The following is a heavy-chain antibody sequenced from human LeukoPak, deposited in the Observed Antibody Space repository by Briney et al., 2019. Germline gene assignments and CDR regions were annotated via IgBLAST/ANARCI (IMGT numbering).Heavy chain of an antibody. CDR2: INPKSGGT. D-gene: IGHD6-19*01. V-gene: IGHV1-2*02. J-gene: IGHJ4*02. CDR1: GYTFTGYY. CDR3: ARDRANSGWSPMFFDY. Sequence: ASVKVSCKASGYTFTGYYIHWVRQAPGQGLEWMGWINPKSGGTNFAQKFQGRLTMTRDTSISTAYMELSSLRSDDTAVYFCARDRANSGWSPMFFDYWGQGTLVTVSS.